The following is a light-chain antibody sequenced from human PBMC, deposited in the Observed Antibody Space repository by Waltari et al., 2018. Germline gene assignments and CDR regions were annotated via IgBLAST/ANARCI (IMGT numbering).Light chain of an antibody. J-gene: IGKJ1*01. V-gene: IGKV3-20*01. CDR2: RAS. CDR3: QQHGTLPAT. Sequence: EIVLTQSPVTASLSPGERVTLSCRASQSVGSSSLACYQQKPGQAPRLVIYRASRRATGIPDRFSGSGSGTDFSLTISRLEPEDLAVYYCQQHGTLPATFGQGTKVEIK. CDR1: QSVGSSS.